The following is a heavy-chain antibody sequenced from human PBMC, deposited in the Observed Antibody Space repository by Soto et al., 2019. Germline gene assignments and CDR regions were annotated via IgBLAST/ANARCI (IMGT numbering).Heavy chain of an antibody. CDR1: GGSISSYY. V-gene: IGHV4-59*01. CDR2: IYYSGST. CDR3: ARDVLLRGWFDP. J-gene: IGHJ5*02. Sequence: NPSETLSLTCTVSGGSISSYYWSWIRQPPGKGLEWIGYIYYSGSTNYNPSLKSRVTISVDTSKNQFSLKLSSVTAADTAVYYCARDVLLRGWFDPWGQGTLVTVSS. D-gene: IGHD3-10*01.